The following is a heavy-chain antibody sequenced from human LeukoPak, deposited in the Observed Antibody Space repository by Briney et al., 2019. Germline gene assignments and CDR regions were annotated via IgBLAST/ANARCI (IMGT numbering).Heavy chain of an antibody. CDR3: ARGVEPLAANTLAY. CDR1: GFTVITND. D-gene: IGHD1-14*01. Sequence: GGSLRLSCAASGFTVITNDMTWVRQAPGKGLEWVSVLYSDGNTKYADSVQGRFTISRDNSKNTLYLEMNSLSPDDTAVYYCARGVEPLAANTLAYWGQGTQVTVSS. V-gene: IGHV3-53*01. J-gene: IGHJ4*02. CDR2: LYSDGNT.